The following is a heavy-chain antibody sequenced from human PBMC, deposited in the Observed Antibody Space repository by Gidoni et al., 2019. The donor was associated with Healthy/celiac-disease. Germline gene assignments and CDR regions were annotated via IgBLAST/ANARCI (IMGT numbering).Heavy chain of an antibody. D-gene: IGHD3-10*01. CDR3: AMRALPMDV. J-gene: IGHJ6*02. V-gene: IGHV3-7*01. CDR2: IKKDGSEK. CDR1: GFPFSSYW. Sequence: EVQLVESGGGLVQPGGPLSPPCSPSGFPFSSYWMSWVRQAPGKGVEWVANIKKDGSEKYYVDSVKGRFTISRDNAKNSLYLQMNSLRAEDTAVYYCAMRALPMDVWGQGTTVTVSS.